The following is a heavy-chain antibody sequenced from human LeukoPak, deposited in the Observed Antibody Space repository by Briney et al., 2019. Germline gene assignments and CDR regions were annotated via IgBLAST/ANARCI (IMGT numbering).Heavy chain of an antibody. CDR1: GGTFSSYA. V-gene: IGHV1-69*01. D-gene: IGHD2-2*01. CDR2: IIPIFGTA. J-gene: IGHJ4*02. CDR3: ARVRFGCSSTSCYGDFDY. Sequence: SVKVSCKASGGTFSSYAIGWVRQAPGQGLEWMGGIIPIFGTANYAQKFQGRVTITADESTSTAYMELSSLRSEDTAVYYCARVRFGCSSTSCYGDFDYWGQGTLVTVSS.